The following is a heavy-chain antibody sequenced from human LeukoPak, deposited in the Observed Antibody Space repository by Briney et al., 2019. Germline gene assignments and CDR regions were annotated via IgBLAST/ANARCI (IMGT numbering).Heavy chain of an antibody. D-gene: IGHD6-6*01. V-gene: IGHV3-30*18. CDR3: AKDRIAAGLDY. J-gene: IGHJ4*02. Sequence: PGVSLRLSCAASGFTFSSYGMHWARQAPGKGLEWVAVISYDGSNKYYADSVKGRFTISRDNSKNTLYLQMNSLRAEDTAVYYCAKDRIAAGLDYWGQGTLATVSS. CDR2: ISYDGSNK. CDR1: GFTFSSYG.